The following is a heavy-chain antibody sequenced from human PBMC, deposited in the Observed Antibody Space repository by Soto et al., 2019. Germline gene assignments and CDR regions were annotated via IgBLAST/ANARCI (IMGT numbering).Heavy chain of an antibody. Sequence: SETLSLTCTISGGSISSGGYYWSWIRQHPGKGLEWIGYIYDSGSTYSNPSLKSRVIVSVDTSQNQFSLKLSSVTAADTAVYYCARSTYSGTLFDYWVQGTLVTSPQ. J-gene: IGHJ4*02. D-gene: IGHD1-26*01. CDR2: IYDSGST. CDR1: GGSISSGGYY. V-gene: IGHV4-31*03. CDR3: ARSTYSGTLFDY.